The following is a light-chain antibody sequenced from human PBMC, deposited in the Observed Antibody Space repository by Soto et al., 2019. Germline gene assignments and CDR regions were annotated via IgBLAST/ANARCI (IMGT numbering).Light chain of an antibody. V-gene: IGKV3-15*01. CDR1: QSVSSN. Sequence: EIVMTQSPAALSVSPGERATLSCRASQSVSSNLGWYQQKPGQAPRLLIYGASTRATGIPARFSGSGSGPEFTPTISSLQSEDFALYHCQQYNNWPLTSGGGTKVEIK. J-gene: IGKJ4*01. CDR3: QQYNNWPLT. CDR2: GAS.